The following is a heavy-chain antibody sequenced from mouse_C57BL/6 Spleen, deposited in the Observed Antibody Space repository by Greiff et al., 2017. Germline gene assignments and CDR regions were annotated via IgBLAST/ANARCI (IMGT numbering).Heavy chain of an antibody. CDR1: GYTFTSYW. Sequence: VQLQQPGAELVKPGASVKMSCKASGYTFTSYWITWVKQRPGQGLEWIGDIYPGSGSTNYNEKFKSKATLTVDTASSTAYMQLSRLTSEDSKVYYWARSGYSNCVGYFDVWGTGTTVTVSS. CDR2: IYPGSGST. J-gene: IGHJ1*03. CDR3: ARSGYSNCVGYFDV. V-gene: IGHV1-55*01. D-gene: IGHD2-5*01.